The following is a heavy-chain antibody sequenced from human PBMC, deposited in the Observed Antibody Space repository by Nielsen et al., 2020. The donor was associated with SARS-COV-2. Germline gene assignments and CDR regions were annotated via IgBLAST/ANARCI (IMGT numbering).Heavy chain of an antibody. V-gene: IGHV3-48*03. CDR2: ISSSGSTI. CDR1: GFTFSSYE. CDR3: ARDGRSKWNYGKDV. J-gene: IGHJ6*02. Sequence: GESLKISCAASGFTFSSYEMNWVRQAPGKGLEWVSYISSSGSTIYYADSVKGRFTISRDNAKNSLYLQVNSLRAEDTAVYYCARDGRSKWNYGKDVWGQGTTVTVSS. D-gene: IGHD1-26*01.